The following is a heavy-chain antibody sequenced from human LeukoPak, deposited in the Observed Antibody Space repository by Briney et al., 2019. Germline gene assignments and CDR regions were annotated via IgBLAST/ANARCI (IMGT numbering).Heavy chain of an antibody. CDR1: GFTFSSYG. CDR2: IRYDGSNK. D-gene: IGHD1-26*01. J-gene: IGHJ3*02. V-gene: IGHV3-30*02. CDR3: ARARRIVGATNAFDI. Sequence: PGGSLRLSCAASGFTFSSYGMHWVRQAPGKGLEWVAFIRYDGSNKYYADSVKGRFTISRDNSKNTLYLQMNSLRAEDTAVYYCARARRIVGATNAFDIWGQGTMVTVSS.